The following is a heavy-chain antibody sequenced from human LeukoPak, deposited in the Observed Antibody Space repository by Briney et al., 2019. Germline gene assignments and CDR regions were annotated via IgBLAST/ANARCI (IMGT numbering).Heavy chain of an antibody. CDR2: VYYSGTT. CDR1: GGSVFLSYYY. J-gene: IGHJ4*02. Sequence: SETLSLTCSVSGGSVFLSYYYWGWVRQPPGKALEWIGSVYYSGTTSSNPSLKSRVTISVDPSNNQFSLKLSSVTAADTAVYYCAKFSGQQGDYWGQGTLVTVSS. V-gene: IGHV4-39*07. CDR3: AKFSGQQGDY. D-gene: IGHD6-13*01.